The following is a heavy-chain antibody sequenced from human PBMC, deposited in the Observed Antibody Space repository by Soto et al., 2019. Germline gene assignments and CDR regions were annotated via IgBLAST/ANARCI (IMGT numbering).Heavy chain of an antibody. J-gene: IGHJ3*02. V-gene: IGHV3-21*01. CDR3: ARLAIAVAGTHDAFDI. CDR1: GFTFSSYS. Sequence: GGSLRLSCAASGFTFSSYSMNWVRQAPGKGLEWVSSISSSSSYIYYADSVKGRFTISRDNAKNSLYLQMNSLRAEDTAVYYCARLAIAVAGTHDAFDIWGQGTMVTVSS. D-gene: IGHD6-19*01. CDR2: ISSSSSYI.